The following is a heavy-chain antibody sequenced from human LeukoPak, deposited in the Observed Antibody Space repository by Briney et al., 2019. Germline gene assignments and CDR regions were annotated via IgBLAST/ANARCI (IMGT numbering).Heavy chain of an antibody. J-gene: IGHJ4*02. D-gene: IGHD3-10*01. CDR2: VNPNSGAT. Sequence: ASVKVSFKASGYTFTGYYMHWVRQAPGQGLEWMGWVNPNSGATNYAPKFQGRVTMIRDTSISTAYMELSGLTSDDTAVYYCARNLVGSGSEVDSWGQGTLVTVSS. CDR3: ARNLVGSGSEVDS. V-gene: IGHV1-2*02. CDR1: GYTFTGYY.